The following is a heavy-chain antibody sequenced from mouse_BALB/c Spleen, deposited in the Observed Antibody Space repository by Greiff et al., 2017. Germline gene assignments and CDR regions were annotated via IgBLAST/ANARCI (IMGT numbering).Heavy chain of an antibody. CDR3: ARDYGYYYAMDY. CDR1: GFTFSSYG. CDR2: INSNGGST. J-gene: IGHJ4*01. V-gene: IGHV5-6-3*01. Sequence: EVMLVESGGGLVQPGGSLKLSCAASGFTFSSYGMSWVRQTPDKRLELVATINSNGGSTYYPDSVKGRFTISRDNAKNTLYLQMSSLKSEDTAMYYCARDYGYYYAMDYWGQGTSVTVSS. D-gene: IGHD1-2*01.